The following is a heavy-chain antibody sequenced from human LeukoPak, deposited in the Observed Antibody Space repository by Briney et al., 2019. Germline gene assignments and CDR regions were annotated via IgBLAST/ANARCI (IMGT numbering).Heavy chain of an antibody. J-gene: IGHJ3*02. CDR3: AGEGGGDYDAKSDASDI. D-gene: IGHD4-23*01. CDR2: IYTGSNT. Sequence: GGSLRLSCAASGFTVSNNYMSWVRQAPGKGLEWVSVIYTGSNTYYADSVKGRFTISRDNSKNTLYLQMNSLRVEDTAVYYCAGEGGGDYDAKSDASDIWGQGTMVTVSS. CDR1: GFTVSNNY. V-gene: IGHV3-53*01.